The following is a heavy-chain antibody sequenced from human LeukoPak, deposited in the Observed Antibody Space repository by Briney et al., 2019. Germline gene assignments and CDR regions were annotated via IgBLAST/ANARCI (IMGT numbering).Heavy chain of an antibody. D-gene: IGHD3-10*01. V-gene: IGHV1-18*01. CDR2: ISVYNGNT. J-gene: IGHJ4*02. Sequence: ASVKVSCKASGYTFTSYGISWVRQAPGQGLEWMGWISVYNGNTNYAQKLQGRVTMTTDTSTSTAYMELRSLRSDDTAVYYCARPRITMVRGVIPPYYFDYWGQGTLVTVSS. CDR3: ARPRITMVRGVIPPYYFDY. CDR1: GYTFTSYG.